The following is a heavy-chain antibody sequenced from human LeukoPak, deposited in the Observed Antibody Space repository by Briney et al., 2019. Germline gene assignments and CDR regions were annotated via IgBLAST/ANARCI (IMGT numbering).Heavy chain of an antibody. Sequence: ASVKVSCKASGYTFTSYYMHWVRQAPGQGLEWMGWINPNSGGTNYAQKFQGWVTMTRDTSISTAYMELSRLRSDDTAVYYCARGDYYDSSGHTTTPWFDPWGQGTLVTVSS. D-gene: IGHD3-22*01. J-gene: IGHJ5*02. CDR1: GYTFTSYY. CDR3: ARGDYYDSSGHTTTPWFDP. CDR2: INPNSGGT. V-gene: IGHV1-2*04.